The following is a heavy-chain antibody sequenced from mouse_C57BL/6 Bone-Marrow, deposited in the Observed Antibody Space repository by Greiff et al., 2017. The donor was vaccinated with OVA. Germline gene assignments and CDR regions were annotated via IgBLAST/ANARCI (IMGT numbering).Heavy chain of an antibody. CDR1: GYTFTSYW. D-gene: IGHD2-3*01. V-gene: IGHV1-59*01. J-gene: IGHJ3*01. CDR2: IDPSDSYT. CDR3: ARNRWLPFAY. Sequence: VKLQQPGAELVRPGTSVKLSCKASGYTFTSYWMHWVKQRPGQGLEWIGVIDPSDSYTNYNQKFKGKATLTVDTSSSTAYMQLSSLTSEDSAVYYCARNRWLPFAYWGQGTLVTVSA.